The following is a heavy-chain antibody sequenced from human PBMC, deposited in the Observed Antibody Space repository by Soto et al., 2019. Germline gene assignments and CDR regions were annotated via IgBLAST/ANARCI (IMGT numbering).Heavy chain of an antibody. CDR2: IYYSGST. CDR1: GGSISSSSYC. D-gene: IGHD3-9*01. J-gene: IGHJ4*02. CDR3: ARTYYDILTGYFNY. V-gene: IGHV4-39*01. Sequence: TSETLSLTCTVSGGSISSSSYCWGWIRQPPGKGLEWIGSIYYSGSTYYNPSLKSRVTISVDTSKNQFSLKLSSVTAADTAVYYCARTYYDILTGYFNYWGQGTLVTVSS.